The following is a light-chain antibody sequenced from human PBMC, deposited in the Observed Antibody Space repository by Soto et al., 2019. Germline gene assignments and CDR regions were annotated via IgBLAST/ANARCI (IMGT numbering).Light chain of an antibody. J-gene: IGKJ1*01. CDR1: QSVSSSY. V-gene: IGKV3D-7*01. CDR3: QQDYNLRT. CDR2: GAS. Sequence: PGERVTLSCRASQSVSSSYLTWYQQKPGQAPRLLIYGASTRATGIPARFSGSGSGTDFTLTISSLQPKDFAVYYCQQDYNLRTFGQGTKVEIK.